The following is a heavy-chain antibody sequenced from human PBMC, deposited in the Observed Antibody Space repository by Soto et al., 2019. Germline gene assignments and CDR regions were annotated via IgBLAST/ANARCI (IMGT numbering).Heavy chain of an antibody. V-gene: IGHV1-2*04. J-gene: IGHJ6*02. Sequence: SVKVSCMASGYTFTDYYMHWVRQAPGQGLEWLGWINPNSGGTSYAQKFQGWVTMTRDTSISTAYMELSRLRADDTAVYYWARDLVRLAAPYYDILTGYYRPDYYYYGVDVWGQGTTVTVSS. CDR1: GYTFTDYY. CDR3: ARDLVRLAAPYYDILTGYYRPDYYYYGVDV. CDR2: INPNSGGT. D-gene: IGHD3-9*01.